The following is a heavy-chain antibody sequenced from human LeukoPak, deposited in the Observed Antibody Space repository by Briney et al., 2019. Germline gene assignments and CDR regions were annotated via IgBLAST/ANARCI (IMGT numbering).Heavy chain of an antibody. Sequence: GGSLRLPCAASGFTFSSYWMHWVRQAPGKGLVWVSRISSDGSSTNYADSVKGRFTISRDNAKNTLYLQMNSLRAEDTAMYYCARAIGLDFDFWGQGTLVTVSS. J-gene: IGHJ4*02. CDR3: ARAIGLDFDF. CDR1: GFTFSSYW. D-gene: IGHD2/OR15-2a*01. V-gene: IGHV3-74*01. CDR2: ISSDGSST.